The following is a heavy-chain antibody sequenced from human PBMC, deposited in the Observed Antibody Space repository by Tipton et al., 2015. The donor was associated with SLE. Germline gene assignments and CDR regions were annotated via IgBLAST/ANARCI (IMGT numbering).Heavy chain of an antibody. Sequence: TLSLTCTVSGGSISSHYWSWIRQPPGKGLEWIGYIYYSGRTNYNPSLKSRVTISVDTSKNQFSLKLSSVTAADTAVYYCARDGDGGSGSYDAFDIWGQGTMVTVSS. CDR1: GGSISSHY. CDR3: ARDGDGGSGSYDAFDI. CDR2: IYYSGRT. D-gene: IGHD3-10*01. J-gene: IGHJ3*02. V-gene: IGHV4-59*11.